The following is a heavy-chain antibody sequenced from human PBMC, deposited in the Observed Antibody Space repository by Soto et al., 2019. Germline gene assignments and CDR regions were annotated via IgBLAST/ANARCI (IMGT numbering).Heavy chain of an antibody. CDR1: GGSISSYY. J-gene: IGHJ5*02. V-gene: IGHV4-59*01. CDR3: ARGGPSSKWLDP. CDR2: IYYSGST. Sequence: SETLSLTCTVSGGSISSYYWSWIRQPPGKGLEWIGYIYYSGSTNYNPSLKSRVTISVDTSKNQFSLKVSSVTAADTAVYFCARGGPSSKWLDPWGQGTLVTVPQ.